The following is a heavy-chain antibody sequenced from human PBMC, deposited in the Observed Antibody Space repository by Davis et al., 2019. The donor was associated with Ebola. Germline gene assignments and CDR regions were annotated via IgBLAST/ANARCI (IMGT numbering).Heavy chain of an antibody. J-gene: IGHJ3*02. Sequence: GESLKISCAASGFTFSSYAMSWVRQAPGKGLEWVSAISGSGGSTYYADSVKGRFTISRDNSKNTLYLQMNSLRAEDTAVYYCARASGGYDSSGYYVLNAFDIWGQGTMVTVSS. V-gene: IGHV3-23*01. CDR3: ARASGGYDSSGYYVLNAFDI. D-gene: IGHD3-22*01. CDR1: GFTFSSYA. CDR2: ISGSGGST.